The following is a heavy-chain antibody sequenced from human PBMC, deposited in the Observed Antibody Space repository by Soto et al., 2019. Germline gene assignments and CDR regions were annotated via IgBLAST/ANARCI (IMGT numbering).Heavy chain of an antibody. CDR1: GYTLTELS. CDR3: GSGSVPWDVAGNRMDV. CDR2: FDPEDGET. D-gene: IGHD6-13*01. V-gene: IGHV1-24*01. J-gene: IGHJ6*02. Sequence: ASVKVSCKVSGYTLTELSMHWVRQAPGKGLEWMGGFDPEDGETIYAQKFQGRVTMTEDTSTDTAYMELSSLRSEDTAVYYCGSGSVPWDVAGNRMDVWGQGTTVTVSS.